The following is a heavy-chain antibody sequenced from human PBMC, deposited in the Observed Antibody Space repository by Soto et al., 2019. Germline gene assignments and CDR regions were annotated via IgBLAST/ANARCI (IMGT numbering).Heavy chain of an antibody. CDR2: INHSGST. J-gene: IGHJ4*02. CDR3: ARGGGKIDY. CDR1: GGSFSGYY. D-gene: IGHD3-16*01. V-gene: IGHV4-34*01. Sequence: SETLSLTCAVYGGSFSGYYWSWIRQPPGKGLEWIGEINHSGSTNYNPSLKSRVTISVDTSKNQFSLKLSSVTAADTAVYYCARGGGKIDYWGQGTLVTVSS.